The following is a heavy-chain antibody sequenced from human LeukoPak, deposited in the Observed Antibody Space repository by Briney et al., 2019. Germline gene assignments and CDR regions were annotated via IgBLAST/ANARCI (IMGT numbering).Heavy chain of an antibody. CDR3: ARGFPLYSGTYSDTFDI. J-gene: IGHJ3*02. D-gene: IGHD1-26*01. V-gene: IGHV4-39*07. Sequence: SETLSLTCTVSGGSISSSSCYWGWIRQPPGKGLEWIGSIYYSGSTYYNPSLKSRVSISVDTSKNQFSLRLSSVTAADTALYYCARGFPLYSGTYSDTFDIWGRGTMVTVSS. CDR2: IYYSGST. CDR1: GGSISSSSCY.